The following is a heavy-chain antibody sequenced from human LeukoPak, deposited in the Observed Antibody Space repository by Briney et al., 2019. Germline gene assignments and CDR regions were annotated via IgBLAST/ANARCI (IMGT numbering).Heavy chain of an antibody. Sequence: PSETLSLTCTVAGGAISSSSYYWGWIRQPPGKGLEWIGEINHSGSTNYNPSLKSRVTISVDTSKNQFSLKLSSVTAADTAVYYCARGGSSWYRRYFDYWGQGTLVTVSS. CDR3: ARGGSSWYRRYFDY. J-gene: IGHJ4*02. CDR2: INHSGST. D-gene: IGHD6-13*01. CDR1: GGAISSSSYY. V-gene: IGHV4-39*07.